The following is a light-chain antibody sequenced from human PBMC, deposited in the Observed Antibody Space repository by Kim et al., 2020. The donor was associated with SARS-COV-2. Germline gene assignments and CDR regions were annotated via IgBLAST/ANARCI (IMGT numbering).Light chain of an antibody. CDR3: NTRGSRDEYIVV. CDR1: KHRNLY. V-gene: IGLV3-19*01. CDR2: SND. J-gene: IGLJ3*02. Sequence: GQKGKSTSKRDKHRNLYAGWNKQKPGQTARRTIYSNDRRPTGVPDRFSASSSGKTATVTITGAQAENEADFYCNTRGSRDEYIVVFGGGTKVTVL.